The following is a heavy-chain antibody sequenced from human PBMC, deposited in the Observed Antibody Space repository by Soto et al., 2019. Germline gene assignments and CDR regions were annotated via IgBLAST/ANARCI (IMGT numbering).Heavy chain of an antibody. CDR1: GGSFSGYY. V-gene: IGHV4-34*01. J-gene: IGHJ4*02. CDR2: INHSGST. CDR3: ARGRPRRSITP. D-gene: IGHD3-10*01. Sequence: PSETLSLTCAVYGGSFSGYYWSWIRQPPGKGLEWIGEINHSGSTNYNPSLKSRVTISVDTSKNQFSLKLSSATAADTAVYYCARGRPRRSITPWGQGTLVTAPQ.